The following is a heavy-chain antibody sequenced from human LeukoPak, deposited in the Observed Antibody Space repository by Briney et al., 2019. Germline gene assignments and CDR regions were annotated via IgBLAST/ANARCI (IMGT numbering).Heavy chain of an antibody. Sequence: ASVKDSCKASGYTFTSYYMHWVRQAPGQGLEWMGIINPSGGSTSYAQKFQGRVTMTRHTSTSTVYMELSSLRSEDTAVYYCARDLGDYGDYSYAFDIWGQGTMVTVSS. CDR1: GYTFTSYY. V-gene: IGHV1-46*01. J-gene: IGHJ3*02. D-gene: IGHD4-17*01. CDR2: INPSGGST. CDR3: ARDLGDYGDYSYAFDI.